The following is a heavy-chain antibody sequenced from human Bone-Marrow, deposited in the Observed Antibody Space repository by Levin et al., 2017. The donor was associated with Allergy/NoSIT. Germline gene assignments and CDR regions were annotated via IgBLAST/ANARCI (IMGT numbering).Heavy chain of an antibody. J-gene: IGHJ5*02. CDR3: ARGSRRGSCSGGSCRFFDP. V-gene: IGHV3-74*01. CDR2: INTDGTTT. Sequence: QPGGSLRLSCAASGFTFTNYWMHWVRQTPGKGLMWVSLINTDGTTTIYADSVKGRFTISRDNAKNTLYLQMNSLRAEDTAVYYCARGSRRGSCSGGSCRFFDPWGQGTLVTVSS. CDR1: GFTFTNYW. D-gene: IGHD2-15*01.